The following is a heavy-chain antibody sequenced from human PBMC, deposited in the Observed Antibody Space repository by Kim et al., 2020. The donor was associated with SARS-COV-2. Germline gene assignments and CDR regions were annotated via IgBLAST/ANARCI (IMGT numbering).Heavy chain of an antibody. J-gene: IGHJ4*02. CDR3: SRYRIVGPISFDS. CDR1: GGSINSAIYH. V-gene: IGHV4-61*02. CDR2: VHVTGST. D-gene: IGHD1-26*01. Sequence: SETLSLTCTVSGGSINSAIYHWSWIRQPAGKGLEWIGRVHVTGSTNYNPSLESRVTISLDTSKNQFSLKLSSVTAADTAVYYCSRYRIVGPISFDSWGQGTLVTVSS.